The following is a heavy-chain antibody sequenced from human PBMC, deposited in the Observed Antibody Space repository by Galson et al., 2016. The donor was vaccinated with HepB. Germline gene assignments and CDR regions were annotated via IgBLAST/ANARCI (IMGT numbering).Heavy chain of an antibody. D-gene: IGHD4-11*01. J-gene: IGHJ4*02. CDR1: GIVVSSTH. Sequence: SLRLSCAASGIVVSSTHFSWVRQTPGKGLEWVSDIYRGGETYHADSVQGRFTISRDNSKNTLYLQMNSLRVEDTGVYYCARTDDYSTTRAFFDYWGQGTLVTASS. V-gene: IGHV3-66*02. CDR2: IYRGGET. CDR3: ARTDDYSTTRAFFDY.